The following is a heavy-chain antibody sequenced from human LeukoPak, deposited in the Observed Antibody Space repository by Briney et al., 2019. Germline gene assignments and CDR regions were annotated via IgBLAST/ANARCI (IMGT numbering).Heavy chain of an antibody. CDR1: GFTFSSYA. J-gene: IGHJ4*02. CDR2: ISYVGDIK. CDR3: ARVFDWLYLLDD. D-gene: IGHD3-9*01. Sequence: GGSLRLSCAASGFTFSSYAMHWVRQAPGKGLEWVAVISYVGDIKYYADSVKGRFTISRDNSKNTLYLQMSSLRAEDTAVYYCARVFDWLYLLDDWGQGTLVTVSS. V-gene: IGHV3-30-3*01.